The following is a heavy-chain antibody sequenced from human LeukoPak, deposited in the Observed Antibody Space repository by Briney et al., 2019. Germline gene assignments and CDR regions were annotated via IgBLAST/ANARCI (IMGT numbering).Heavy chain of an antibody. CDR3: ARDPEYQLLYYFDY. CDR1: GFTFSSSA. CDR2: ISFDGSNK. D-gene: IGHD2-2*01. J-gene: IGHJ4*02. V-gene: IGHV3-30-3*01. Sequence: GGSLRLSCTASGFTFSSSAMHWVRQAPGKGLEWVAVISFDGSNKYYADSVKGRFTISRDNSKNTLYLQMNSLRAEDTAVYYCARDPEYQLLYYFDYWGQGTLVTVSS.